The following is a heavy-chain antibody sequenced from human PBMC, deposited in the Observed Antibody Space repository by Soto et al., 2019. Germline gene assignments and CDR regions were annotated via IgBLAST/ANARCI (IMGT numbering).Heavy chain of an antibody. J-gene: IGHJ5*02. CDR3: ARGIKLPSPSYCGGDCPGNWFDP. D-gene: IGHD2-21*02. Sequence: SVKFSCKASGGTFSSYAISWVRQAPGQGLEWMGGIIPIFGTANYAQKFQGRVTITADKSTSTAYMELSSLRSEDTAVYYCARGIKLPSPSYCGGDCPGNWFDPWGQGTLVTSPQ. CDR2: IIPIFGTA. V-gene: IGHV1-69*06. CDR1: GGTFSSYA.